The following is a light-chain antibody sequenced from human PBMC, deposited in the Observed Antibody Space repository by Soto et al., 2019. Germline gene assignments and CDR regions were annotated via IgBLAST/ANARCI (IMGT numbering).Light chain of an antibody. J-gene: IGKJ3*01. V-gene: IGKV3-11*01. CDR1: QSIGNY. CDR2: ATS. Sequence: EVVLTQSPATLSLSPGEGATLSCRASQSIGNYLDWYQQKPGQAPRLLLYATSNRATGIPARFSGSGSGTDFTLTSSSLEPEDFAVYYCQQRSSWPFTFGPGTKVDIK. CDR3: QQRSSWPFT.